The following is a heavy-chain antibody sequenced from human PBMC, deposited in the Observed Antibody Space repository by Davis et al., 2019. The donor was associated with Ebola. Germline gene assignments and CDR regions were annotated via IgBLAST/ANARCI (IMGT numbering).Heavy chain of an antibody. CDR2: INHSGST. J-gene: IGHJ5*02. Sequence: MPSETLSLTCAVYGGSFSGYYWSWIRQPPGKGLEWFGEINHSGSTNYNPSLKSRVTISVDTSKNQFSLKLSSVTAADTAVYYCAKVETTVTTGWFDPWGQGTLVTVSS. V-gene: IGHV4-34*01. D-gene: IGHD4-11*01. CDR3: AKVETTVTTGWFDP. CDR1: GGSFSGYY.